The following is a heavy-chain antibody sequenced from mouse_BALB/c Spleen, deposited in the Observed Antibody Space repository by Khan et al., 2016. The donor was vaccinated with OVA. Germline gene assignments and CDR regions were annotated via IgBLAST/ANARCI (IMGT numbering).Heavy chain of an antibody. Sequence: QVQLQQPGPELVKPGASVKMSCKASGYIFTDYVMNWVKQRTGQGLEWIGQIYPGSDGTYYNEKFKDKATLTADRSSSTAYMQLNSLTSEDSAVYVCARGGWDVFAYWGQGTLVTVSA. CDR1: GYIFTDYV. CDR2: IYPGSDGT. J-gene: IGHJ3*01. D-gene: IGHD4-1*01. V-gene: IGHV1-77*01. CDR3: ARGGWDVFAY.